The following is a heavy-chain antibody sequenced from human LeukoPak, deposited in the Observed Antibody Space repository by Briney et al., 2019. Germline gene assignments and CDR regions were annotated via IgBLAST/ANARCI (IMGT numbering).Heavy chain of an antibody. V-gene: IGHV2-5*01. CDR1: GFSLSTSGVG. CDR3: AHRRGSSSSLIQNWFDP. CDR2: IYWNDDK. D-gene: IGHD6-6*01. Sequence: ESGPTLVKPTQTLTLTCTFSGFSLSTSGVGVGWIRQPPGKALEWLALIYWNDDKRYSPSLKSRLTITKDTSKNQVVLTMTNMDPVDTATYYCAHRRGSSSSLIQNWFDPWGQGTLSPSPQ. J-gene: IGHJ5*02.